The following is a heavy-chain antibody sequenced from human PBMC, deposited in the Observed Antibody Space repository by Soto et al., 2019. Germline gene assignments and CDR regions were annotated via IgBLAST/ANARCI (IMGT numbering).Heavy chain of an antibody. D-gene: IGHD3-3*01. J-gene: IGHJ4*02. CDR1: GGSMSSSTYY. Sequence: QVPLQESGPGLVKPSETLSLNCTVVGGSMSSSTYYWGWIRQPPGKGREWIGGMDYSGRAYYNPSLKRGASTSVDTSKKRFSLWMSSVTAADTGVYYCARHKSITVVGVVPIRCIFDFWGQGDLVTVSS. CDR2: MDYSGRA. V-gene: IGHV4-39*01. CDR3: ARHKSITVVGVVPIRCIFDF.